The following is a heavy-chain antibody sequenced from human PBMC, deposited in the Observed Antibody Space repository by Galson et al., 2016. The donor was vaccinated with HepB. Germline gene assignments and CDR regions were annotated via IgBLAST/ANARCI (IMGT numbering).Heavy chain of an antibody. CDR3: TADILGVPYY. CDR2: VNGGGEPT. J-gene: IGHJ4*02. CDR1: GFTCSSYA. D-gene: IGHD2/OR15-2a*01. Sequence: SLRLSCAASGFTCSSYAMDWLRQAPGKGLERVATVNGGGEPTFYADSVRVRFTISRDKSYNTLYLPMDRLRAEDTAIYNCTADILGVPYYWGQGTLVTVAS. V-gene: IGHV3-23*01.